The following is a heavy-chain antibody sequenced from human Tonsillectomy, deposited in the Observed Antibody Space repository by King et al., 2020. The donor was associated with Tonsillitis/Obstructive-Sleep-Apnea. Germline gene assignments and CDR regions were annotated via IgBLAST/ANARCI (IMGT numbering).Heavy chain of an antibody. CDR3: ARPIFKYGGPPGY. CDR2: ISYDGSKK. Sequence: VQLVESGGDVVQPGRSLRLSCAASGFTFSTYAMHWVRQAPGKGLQWVAFISYDGSKKYYAGSVKGRFTISRDNSKNTLSLQMNSLGYEDTGVYYCARPIFKYGGPPGYWGQGTLVTVSS. D-gene: IGHD3-3*01. CDR1: GFTFSTYA. V-gene: IGHV3-30*04. J-gene: IGHJ4*02.